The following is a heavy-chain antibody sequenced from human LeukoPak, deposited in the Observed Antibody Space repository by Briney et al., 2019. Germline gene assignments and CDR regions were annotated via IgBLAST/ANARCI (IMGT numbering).Heavy chain of an antibody. CDR1: GFTFSNAW. CDR2: IKSKTDGGTT. J-gene: IGHJ4*02. V-gene: IGHV3-15*01. Sequence: GGSLRLSCAASGFTFSNAWMSWVRQAPGKGLEWVGRIKSKTDGGTTDYAAPVKGRFTISRDDSKNTLYLQMNSLKTEDTAVYYCTTRTSSIAVAGMDYFDYWGQGTLVTVSS. CDR3: TTRTSSIAVAGMDYFDY. D-gene: IGHD6-19*01.